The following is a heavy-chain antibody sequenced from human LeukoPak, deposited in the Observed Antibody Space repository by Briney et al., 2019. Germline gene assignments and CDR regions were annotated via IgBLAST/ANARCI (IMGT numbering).Heavy chain of an antibody. J-gene: IGHJ4*02. CDR3: ANLNYYDSSMED. Sequence: GGSLRLSRAASGFTFSSYAMSWVRQAPGKGLEWVSAISGSGGSTYYADSVKGQFTISRDNSKNTLYLQMNSLRAEDTAVYYCANLNYYDSSMEDWGQGTLVTVSS. CDR2: ISGSGGST. D-gene: IGHD3-22*01. V-gene: IGHV3-23*01. CDR1: GFTFSSYA.